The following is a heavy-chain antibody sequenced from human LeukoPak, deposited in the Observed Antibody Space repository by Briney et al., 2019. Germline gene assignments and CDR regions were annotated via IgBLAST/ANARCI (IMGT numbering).Heavy chain of an antibody. CDR2: IYYSGST. J-gene: IGHJ3*02. CDR1: GGSISSDY. CDR3: ARDHALGYGWPTVLAIDI. Sequence: PSETLSLTCTVSGGSISSDYWSWIRQPPGKGLEWMGYIYYSGSTNYNPSLKSRVTISVDTSKNRFSLKLSSVTAADTAVYYCARDHALGYGWPTVLAIDIWGQGTMVTASS. V-gene: IGHV4-59*12. D-gene: IGHD6-19*01.